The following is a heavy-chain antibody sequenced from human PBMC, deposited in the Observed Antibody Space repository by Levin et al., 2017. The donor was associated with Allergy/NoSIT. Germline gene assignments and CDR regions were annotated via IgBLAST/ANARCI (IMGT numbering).Heavy chain of an antibody. CDR3: AKDRGRFGEFDY. V-gene: IGHV3-23*01. Sequence: GESLRLSCAASGFTFSSYAMSWVRQAPGKGLEWVSAISGSGGSTYYADSVKGRFTISRDNSKNTLYLQMNSLRAEDTAVYYCAKDRGRFGEFDYWGQGTLVTVSS. D-gene: IGHD3-10*01. CDR2: ISGSGGST. CDR1: GFTFSSYA. J-gene: IGHJ4*02.